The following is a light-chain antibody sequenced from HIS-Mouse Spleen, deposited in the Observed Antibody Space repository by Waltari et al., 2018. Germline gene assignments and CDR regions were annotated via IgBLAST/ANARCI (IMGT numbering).Light chain of an antibody. V-gene: IGLV2-23*01. CDR2: EGS. J-gene: IGLJ3*02. CDR1: SSYVGSYHL. CDR3: CSYAGSSTWV. Sequence: QSALTQPASVSGSPGQSITISCPGTSSYVGSYHLVSWYQQHPGKAPKLMIYEGSKRPSGVSNRFSGSKSGNTASLTISGLQAEDEADYYCCSYAGSSTWVFGGGTKLTVL.